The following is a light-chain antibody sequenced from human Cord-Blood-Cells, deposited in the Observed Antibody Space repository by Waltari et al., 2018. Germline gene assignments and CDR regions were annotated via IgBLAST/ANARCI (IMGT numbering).Light chain of an antibody. V-gene: IGKV3-11*01. CDR1: QSVSSY. Sequence: IVLSQSPATLSLPPGERATLSCRASQSVSSYLAWYQQKPGQAPRLLIYDASNRATGIPARFSGRGAGTDFTLTISSLEPEDFAVYYCQQRSNWPTFGQGTKVEIK. CDR2: DAS. J-gene: IGKJ1*01. CDR3: QQRSNWPT.